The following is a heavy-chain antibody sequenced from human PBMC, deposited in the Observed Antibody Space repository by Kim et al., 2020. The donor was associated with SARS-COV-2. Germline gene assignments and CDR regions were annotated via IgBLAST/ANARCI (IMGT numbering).Heavy chain of an antibody. J-gene: IGHJ4*02. CDR3: AVPAAYCGGECYKLDY. CDR2: LNPGGGTT. D-gene: IGHD2-21*01. V-gene: IGHV1-46*01. Sequence: ASVKVSCKASGYTFTRHFVHWVRQARGQGLEWMGMLNPGGGTTSYAQKFQDRVTMTREVSTSTVYMEVRSLRSEDTAVYFCAVPAAYCGGECYKLDYWGQGTLVTVSS. CDR1: GYTFTRHF.